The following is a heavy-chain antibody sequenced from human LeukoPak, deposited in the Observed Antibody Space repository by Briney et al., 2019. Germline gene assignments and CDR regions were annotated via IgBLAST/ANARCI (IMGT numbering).Heavy chain of an antibody. CDR2: IYYSGST. CDR1: GGSISSSSYY. CDR3: ARVPYYDYVWGSYRYHD. V-gene: IGHV4-39*07. D-gene: IGHD3-16*02. Sequence: SETLSLTCTVSGGSISSSSYYWGWIRQPPGKGLEWIGSIYYSGSTYYNPSLKSRVTISVDTSKNQFSLKLSSVTAADTAVYYCARVPYYDYVWGSYRYHDWGQGTLVTVSS. J-gene: IGHJ4*02.